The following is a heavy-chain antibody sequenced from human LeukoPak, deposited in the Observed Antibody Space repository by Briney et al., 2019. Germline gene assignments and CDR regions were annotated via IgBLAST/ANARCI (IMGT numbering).Heavy chain of an antibody. CDR1: GGTFSSYA. D-gene: IGHD2-2*02. CDR2: IIPIFGTA. CDR3: ARSIVVVPAAILGFDY. Sequence: SVKVSCKASGGTFSSYAISWVRQAPGQGLGWMGGIIPIFGTANYAQKFQGRVTITTDESTSTAYMELSSLRSEDTAVYYCARSIVVVPAAILGFDYWGQGTLVTVSS. V-gene: IGHV1-69*05. J-gene: IGHJ4*02.